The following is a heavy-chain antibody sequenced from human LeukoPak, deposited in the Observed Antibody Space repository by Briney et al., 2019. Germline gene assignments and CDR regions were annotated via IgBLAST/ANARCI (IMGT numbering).Heavy chain of an antibody. Sequence: PSETLSLTCNVSGGSISSSSYYWGWIRQPPGKGLEWIGSIYYSGSTYYNPSLKSRVTISVDTSKNQFSLKLSSVTAADTAVYYCARSVEGYCSGGSCYSYYYYMDVWGKGTTVTVSS. CDR3: ARSVEGYCSGGSCYSYYYYMDV. V-gene: IGHV4-39*07. CDR2: IYYSGST. CDR1: GGSISSSSYY. D-gene: IGHD2-15*01. J-gene: IGHJ6*03.